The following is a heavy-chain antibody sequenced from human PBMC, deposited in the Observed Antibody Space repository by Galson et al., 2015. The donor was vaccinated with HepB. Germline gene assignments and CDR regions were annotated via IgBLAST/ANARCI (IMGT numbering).Heavy chain of an antibody. Sequence: SVKVSCKASGYPFSNYGITWVRQAPGQGLEWMGWISASNDNIKYAQKLQGRVTMTTDTSKSTAYMEMRSLRSEDTAVYLCARVPRASSPFDYWGQGTLVIVSS. CDR2: ISASNDNI. V-gene: IGHV1-18*04. J-gene: IGHJ4*02. CDR1: GYPFSNYG. CDR3: ARVPRASSPFDY.